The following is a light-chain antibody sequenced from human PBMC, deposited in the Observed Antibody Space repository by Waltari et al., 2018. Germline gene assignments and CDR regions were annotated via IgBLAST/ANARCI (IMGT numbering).Light chain of an antibody. CDR3: VVYMGSDIWV. V-gene: IGLV8-61*01. CDR2: NTN. CDR1: YGSGSSNYD. J-gene: IGLJ3*02. Sequence: QTVVTQEPSFSVSAGGTVTLTWGLTYGSGSSNYDTRWYQQTPGQAPRTLIYNTNIRSSGVPDRFSGSILGNKAALTITGAQADDESDYYCVVYMGSDIWVFGGGTKLTVL.